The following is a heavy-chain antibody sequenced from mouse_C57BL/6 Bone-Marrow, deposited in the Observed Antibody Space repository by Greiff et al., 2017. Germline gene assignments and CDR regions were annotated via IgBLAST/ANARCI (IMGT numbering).Heavy chain of an antibody. CDR1: GFTFSSYA. CDR2: ISSGGDYI. D-gene: IGHD2-4*01. Sequence: EVKLMESGEGLVKPGGSLKLSCAASGFTFSSYAMSWVRQTPEKRLEWVAYISSGGDYIYYADTVKGRFTISRDNARNTLYLQMSSLKSEDTSMYYCTRGRGITALYYYAMDYWGQGTSVTVSS. CDR3: TRGRGITALYYYAMDY. J-gene: IGHJ4*01. V-gene: IGHV5-9-1*02.